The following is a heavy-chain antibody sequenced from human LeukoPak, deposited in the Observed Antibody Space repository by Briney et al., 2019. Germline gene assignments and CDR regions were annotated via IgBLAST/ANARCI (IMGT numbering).Heavy chain of an antibody. CDR3: ARALIGYYFDY. CDR1: GFTFDDYG. CDR2: INWNGGST. V-gene: IGHV3-20*04. J-gene: IGHJ4*02. Sequence: GGSLRLSCAASGFTFDDYGMSWVRQAPGKGLEWVSGINWNGGSTGYADSVKGRFTISRDNSKNSLYLQMNSLRAEDTAVYYCARALIGYYFDYWGQGTLVTVSS. D-gene: IGHD2-8*01.